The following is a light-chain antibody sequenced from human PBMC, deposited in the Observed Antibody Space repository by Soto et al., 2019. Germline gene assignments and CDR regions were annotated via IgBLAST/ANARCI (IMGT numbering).Light chain of an antibody. V-gene: IGKV1-27*01. CDR1: QGIGNS. J-gene: IGKJ5*01. CDR2: SAS. CDR3: QKYTTVPAT. Sequence: DIQMTQSPPSLSASVGDRVTITCRASQGIGNSLAWYQQKPGTVPKLLIYSASTLQSGVPSRFSGSGSGTEFTLTISSLQTEDVAAYYCQKYTTVPATFGQGTRLEIK.